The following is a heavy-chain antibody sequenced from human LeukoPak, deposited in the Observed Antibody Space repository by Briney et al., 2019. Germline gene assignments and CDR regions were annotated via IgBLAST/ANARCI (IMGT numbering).Heavy chain of an antibody. D-gene: IGHD3-10*01. Sequence: GGSLRLSCAASGFTFSSYNMNWVRQAPGKGLEWVSSISSSSTYTYYADSVKGRFTISRDNAKNSLYLQMNSLRAGDTAVYYCARAISMVRGVDYWGQGTLVTVSS. CDR1: GFTFSSYN. CDR3: ARAISMVRGVDY. V-gene: IGHV3-21*01. CDR2: ISSSSTYT. J-gene: IGHJ4*02.